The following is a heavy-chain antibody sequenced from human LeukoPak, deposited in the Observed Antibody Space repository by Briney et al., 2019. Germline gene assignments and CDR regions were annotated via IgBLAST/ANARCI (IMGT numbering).Heavy chain of an antibody. Sequence: SETLSLTCTVSGDSISSYYWNWIRQPAGKGLEWIGRIYSSGSTNYNPSLKSRVTMSVETSKNQFSLELNSVTAADTAVYFCARGPHVSIIWFGEPPPQWFDPWGQGTLVTVSS. V-gene: IGHV4-4*07. CDR3: ARGPHVSIIWFGEPPPQWFDP. CDR1: GDSISSYY. J-gene: IGHJ5*02. CDR2: IYSSGST. D-gene: IGHD3-10*01.